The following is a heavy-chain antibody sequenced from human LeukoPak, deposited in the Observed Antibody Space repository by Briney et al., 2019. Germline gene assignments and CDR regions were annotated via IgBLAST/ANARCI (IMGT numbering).Heavy chain of an antibody. D-gene: IGHD5-18*01. Sequence: GGSLRLSCAASGLTFSSYGMSWVRHTPGKGLEWVSAISGSGSSTYYADSVKGRFTISRDNSKSTLYLQMNSLRAEDTAVYYCAKRDSYVTGCFDYWGQGTLVTVSS. CDR2: ISGSGSST. V-gene: IGHV3-23*01. CDR3: AKRDSYVTGCFDY. CDR1: GLTFSSYG. J-gene: IGHJ4*02.